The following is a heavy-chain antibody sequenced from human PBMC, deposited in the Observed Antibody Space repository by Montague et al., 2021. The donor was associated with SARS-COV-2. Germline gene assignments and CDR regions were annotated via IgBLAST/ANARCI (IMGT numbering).Heavy chain of an antibody. V-gene: IGHV4-39*01. CDR3: ARHPTGYPNWFDS. Sequence: SETLSLTCTGSAVCVSTFPDNGGWSPRPPGSDLRWMAAISCRGTTYYSPSLQSRATLSMDMSTNQFSLRLTSVTAADTAVYFCARHPTGYPNWFDSWGQGTSVIVSS. J-gene: IGHJ5*01. CDR2: ISCRGTT. D-gene: IGHD3-9*01. CDR1: AVCVSTFPDN.